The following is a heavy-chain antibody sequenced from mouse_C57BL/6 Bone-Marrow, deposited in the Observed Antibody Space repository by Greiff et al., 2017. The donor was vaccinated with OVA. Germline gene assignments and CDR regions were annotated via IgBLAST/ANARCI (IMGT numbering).Heavy chain of an antibody. V-gene: IGHV1-82*01. CDR1: GYAFSSSW. CDR3: ARGRLARDY. J-gene: IGHJ4*01. CDR2: IYPGDGDT. Sequence: QVQLQQSGPELVKPGASVKLSCKASGYAFSSSWMNWVKQRPGRGLVWIGRIYPGDGDTNYNGKFKGKATLTADKSSSTAYMQLSSLTSDDSAVCFCARGRLARDYWGKGTSVTVSS.